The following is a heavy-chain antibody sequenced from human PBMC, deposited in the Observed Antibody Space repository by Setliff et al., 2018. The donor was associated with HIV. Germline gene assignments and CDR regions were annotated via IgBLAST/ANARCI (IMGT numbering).Heavy chain of an antibody. CDR3: ARSTPSVGYISEH. V-gene: IGHV4-59*01. CDR1: GVSISAYF. J-gene: IGHJ4*02. CDR2: IDNSGNT. Sequence: PSETLSLTCPVSGVSISAYFWSWIRQSPEKGLEWIGYIDNSGNTNYSPSLKSRITISRDTSKNQFSLKLNSVTAADAAVYYCARSTPSVGYISEHWGQGTLVTVSS. D-gene: IGHD5-12*01.